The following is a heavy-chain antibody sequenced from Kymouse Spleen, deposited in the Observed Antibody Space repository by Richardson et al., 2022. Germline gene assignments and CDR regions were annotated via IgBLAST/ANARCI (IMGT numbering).Heavy chain of an antibody. CDR2: INHSGST. D-gene: IGHD6-13*01. CDR3: ASLYSSSWYGDWFDP. J-gene: IGHJ5*02. Sequence: QVQLQQWGAGLLKPSETLSLTCAVYGGSFSGYYWSWIRQPPGKGLEWIGEINHSGSTNYNPSLKSRVTISVDTSKNQFSLKLSSVTAADTAVYYCASLYSSSWYGDWFDPWGQGTLVTVSS. CDR1: GGSFSGYY. V-gene: IGHV4-34*01.